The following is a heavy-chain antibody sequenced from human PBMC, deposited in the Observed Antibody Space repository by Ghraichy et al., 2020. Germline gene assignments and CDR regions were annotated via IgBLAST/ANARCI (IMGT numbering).Heavy chain of an antibody. V-gene: IGHV4-31*03. D-gene: IGHD4-23*01. CDR1: GGSISSGGYY. J-gene: IGHJ5*02. CDR2: IYYSGST. Sequence: SETLSLTCTVSGGSISSGGYYWSWIRQHPGKGLEWIGYIYYSGSTYYNPSLKSRVTISVDTSKNQFSLKLSSVTAADTAVYYCARDRAYGGNPHWFDPWGQGTLVTVSS. CDR3: ARDRAYGGNPHWFDP.